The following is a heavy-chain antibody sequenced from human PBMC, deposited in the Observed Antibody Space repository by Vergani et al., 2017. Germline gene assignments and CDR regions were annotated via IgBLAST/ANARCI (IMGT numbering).Heavy chain of an antibody. CDR1: GGSISSYY. J-gene: IGHJ6*02. CDR2: IYYSGST. V-gene: IGHV4-59*01. Sequence: QVQLQESGPGLVKPSETLSLTCTVSGGSISSYYWSWIRQPPGKGLEWIGYIYYSGSTNYNPSLKSRVTISVDTSKNLFSLKLSSVTAADTAVYYCARVMYRDEASTGYRLEGMDIWGQGTTVTISS. CDR3: ARVMYRDEASTGYRLEGMDI. D-gene: IGHD3-9*01.